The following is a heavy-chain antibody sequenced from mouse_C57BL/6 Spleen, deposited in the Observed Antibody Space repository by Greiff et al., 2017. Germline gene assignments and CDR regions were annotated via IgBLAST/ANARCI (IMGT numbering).Heavy chain of an antibody. Sequence: VQLVESGPELVKPGASVKISCKASGYAFSSSWLTWVKQRPGTGLEWLGRIYPGDGDTTYNGKFKGKATLTADKSSSTAYMQLSSLTSEDSAVDCGAHDDYDGYARDYWGQGTAVTVAS. CDR2: IYPGDGDT. D-gene: IGHD2-4*01. J-gene: IGHJ4*01. V-gene: IGHV1-82*01. CDR1: GYAFSSSW. CDR3: AHDDYDGYARDY.